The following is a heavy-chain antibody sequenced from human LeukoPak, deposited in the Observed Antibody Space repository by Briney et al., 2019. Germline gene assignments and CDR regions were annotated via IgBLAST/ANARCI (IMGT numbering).Heavy chain of an antibody. V-gene: IGHV1-2*06. Sequence: ASVKVSCKASGYTFTGYHIHWVRQAPGQGLEWMGRINPYSGDTNFAQKFQGRVTMTRDASITTAYMDLSSLTPDDTAVYFCARDQGSLTRSWYTGYWGQGTQVTVSS. D-gene: IGHD6-13*01. CDR2: INPYSGDT. CDR3: ARDQGSLTRSWYTGY. CDR1: GYTFTGYH. J-gene: IGHJ4*02.